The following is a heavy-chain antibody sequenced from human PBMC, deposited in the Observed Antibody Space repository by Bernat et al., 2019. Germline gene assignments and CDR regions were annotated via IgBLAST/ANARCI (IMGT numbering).Heavy chain of an antibody. V-gene: IGHV3-23*01. J-gene: IGHJ3*02. CDR2: ISGSGGST. D-gene: IGHD3-16*01. CDR1: GFTFSSYA. Sequence: EVQLLESGGGLVQPGGSLRLSCAASGFTFSSYAMSWVRQAPGKGLELVSAISGSGGSTYYADSVKGRFTISRDNSKNTLYLQMNSLRAEDTAVYYCAKDQATYYDYIWGSSTDAFDIWGQGTMVTVSS. CDR3: AKDQATYYDYIWGSSTDAFDI.